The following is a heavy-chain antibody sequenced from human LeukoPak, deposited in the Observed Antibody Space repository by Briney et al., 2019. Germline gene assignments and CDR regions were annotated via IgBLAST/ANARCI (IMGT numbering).Heavy chain of an antibody. Sequence: ASVKVSCKASGGTFISYAISWVRQAPGQGLEWMGGIIPIFGTANYAQKFQGRVTITADESTSTAYMELSSLRSEDTAVYYCARVTPSSSWWEVDYWGQGTLVTVSS. CDR3: ARVTPSSSWWEVDY. CDR1: GGTFISYA. CDR2: IIPIFGTA. J-gene: IGHJ4*02. D-gene: IGHD6-6*01. V-gene: IGHV1-69*13.